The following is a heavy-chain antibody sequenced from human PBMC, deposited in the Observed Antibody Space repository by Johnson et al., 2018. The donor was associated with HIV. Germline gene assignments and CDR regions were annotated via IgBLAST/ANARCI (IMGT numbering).Heavy chain of an antibody. CDR1: GSLFSSYA. CDR2: ISGSGGST. CDR3: AKDGGKWELPNAFDI. Sequence: VRLVESGGGVVRPGTSLRLSCAASGSLFSSYAMHWVRQAPGKGLEWVSAISGSGGSTYYADSVKGRFTISRDNSKNTLYLQMNSLRAEDTAVYYCAKDGGKWELPNAFDIWGQGTMVTVSS. V-gene: IGHV3-23*04. J-gene: IGHJ3*02. D-gene: IGHD1-26*01.